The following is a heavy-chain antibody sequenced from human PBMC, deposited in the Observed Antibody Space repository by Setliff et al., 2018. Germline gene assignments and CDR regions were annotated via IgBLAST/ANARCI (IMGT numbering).Heavy chain of an antibody. CDR2: ISWNSGSI. J-gene: IGHJ6*03. V-gene: IGHV3-9*01. D-gene: IGHD6-19*01. CDR1: GFTFDDYA. Sequence: GGSLRLSCAASGFTFDDYAMHWVRQAPGKGLEWVSGISWNSGSIGYADSVKGRFTISRDNAKTSLSLQMNSLRGDDTAVYYCAREGRSSGWYSGDYFYVYMDVWGRGTTVTVSS. CDR3: AREGRSSGWYSGDYFYVYMDV.